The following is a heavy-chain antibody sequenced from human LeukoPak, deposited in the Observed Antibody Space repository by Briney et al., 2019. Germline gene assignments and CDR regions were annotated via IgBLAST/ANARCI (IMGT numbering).Heavy chain of an antibody. CDR3: ARCVIAAANWFDP. Sequence: PSETLSLTCTVSGGSVSSGSYYWSWIRQPPGKGLEWIGYIYYSGSTNYNPSLKSRVTISVDTSKNQFSLKLSSVTAADTAVYYCARCVIAAANWFDPWGQGTLVTVSS. CDR2: IYYSGST. V-gene: IGHV4-61*01. CDR1: GGSVSSGSYY. D-gene: IGHD6-13*01. J-gene: IGHJ5*02.